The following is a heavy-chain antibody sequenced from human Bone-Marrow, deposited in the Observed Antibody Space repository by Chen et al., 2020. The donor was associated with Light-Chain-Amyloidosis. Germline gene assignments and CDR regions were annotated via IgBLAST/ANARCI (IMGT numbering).Heavy chain of an antibody. CDR1: GGTFSSYA. CDR2: IIPIFGTA. CDR3: ARVQSTVTTFFAAPPDY. Sequence: KPGSSXKXSCXXSGGTFSSYAISWVRQAPGQGLEWMGGIIPIFGTANYARKFQGRVTITADEXXXXAXXXXXXXXXXXXXXXXCARVQSTVTTFFAAPPDYWGQGTL. J-gene: IGHJ4*02. D-gene: IGHD4-17*01. V-gene: IGHV1-69*01.